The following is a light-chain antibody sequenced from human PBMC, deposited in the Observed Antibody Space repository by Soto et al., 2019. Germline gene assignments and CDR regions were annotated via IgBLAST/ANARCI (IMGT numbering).Light chain of an antibody. J-gene: IGKJ1*01. CDR3: QQYNNWPRT. Sequence: EIVMTQSPATLSVSPGARAPLSCRASQSVSSNLAWYQQKPGQAPRLLIYGASTRATGIPARFSGSGSGTEFTLTISSLQSEDFAVYYCQQYNNWPRTFGQGTKVDIK. CDR1: QSVSSN. CDR2: GAS. V-gene: IGKV3-15*01.